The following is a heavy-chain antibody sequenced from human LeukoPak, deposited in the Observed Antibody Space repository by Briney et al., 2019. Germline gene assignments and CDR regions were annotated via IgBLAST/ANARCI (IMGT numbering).Heavy chain of an antibody. CDR3: AREGYCSGGSCYAYDY. D-gene: IGHD2-15*01. CDR2: IYYSGST. J-gene: IGHJ4*02. Sequence: PSETLSLTCTVSGGSISRYYWSWIRQPPGKGLEWIGYIYYSGSTNYNPSLKSRVTMSVDTSKNQFSLKLSSVTAADTAVYYCAREGYCSGGSCYAYDYWGQGTLVTVSS. CDR1: GGSISRYY. V-gene: IGHV4-59*12.